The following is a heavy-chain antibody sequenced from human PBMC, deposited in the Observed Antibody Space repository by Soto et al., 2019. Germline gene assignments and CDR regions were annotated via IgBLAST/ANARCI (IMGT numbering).Heavy chain of an antibody. D-gene: IGHD6-13*01. Sequence: GGSLRLCCAASGFTFSSYGVHWVRQAPGKGLEWVAVIWYDGSNKYYADSVKGRFTISRDNSKNTLYLQMNSLRAEDTAVYYCARGGQQLGPSYWGQGTLVTVSS. J-gene: IGHJ4*02. CDR2: IWYDGSNK. V-gene: IGHV3-33*01. CDR3: ARGGQQLGPSY. CDR1: GFTFSSYG.